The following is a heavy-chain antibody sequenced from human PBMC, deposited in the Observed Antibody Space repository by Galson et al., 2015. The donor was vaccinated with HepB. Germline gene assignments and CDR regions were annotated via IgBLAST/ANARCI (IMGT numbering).Heavy chain of an antibody. CDR1: GYSFTSYW. CDR2: IDPSDSYT. Sequence: QSGAEVKKPGESLRISCKGSGYSFTSYWISWVRQMPGKGLEWMGRIDPSDSYTNYSPSFQGHVTISADKSISTAYLQWSSLKASDTAMYYCASDFSYCGGDCYSGGDYWGQGTLVTVSS. CDR3: ASDFSYCGGDCYSGGDY. D-gene: IGHD2-21*02. J-gene: IGHJ4*02. V-gene: IGHV5-10-1*01.